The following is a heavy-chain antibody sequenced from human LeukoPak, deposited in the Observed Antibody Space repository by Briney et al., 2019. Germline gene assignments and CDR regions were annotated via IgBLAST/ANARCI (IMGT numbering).Heavy chain of an antibody. CDR3: ARDLGYSSFDH. Sequence: GGSLRLSCAASGFTFRKYWMSWVRQAPGKGLEWVANMNQDGGEKNYVDSVKGRFTISRDNARNSLYLQMNSLTVDDTAVYYCARDLGYSSFDHWGQGALVTVSS. V-gene: IGHV3-7*01. CDR2: MNQDGGEK. J-gene: IGHJ4*02. CDR1: GFTFRKYW. D-gene: IGHD2-15*01.